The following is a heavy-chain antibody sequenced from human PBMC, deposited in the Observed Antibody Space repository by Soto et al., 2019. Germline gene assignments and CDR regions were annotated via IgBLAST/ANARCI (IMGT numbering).Heavy chain of an antibody. CDR2: IIPMFGTA. CDR3: ASGIKLWLRRINNGYSG. CDR1: GGTFSTYA. V-gene: IGHV1-69*12. D-gene: IGHD5-12*01. Sequence: QVQLVQSGAEVKKPESSVKVSCKAPGGTFSTYAISWVRQAPGQGLEWMGGIIPMFGTANYAQRFQDRVTITADESTNTLYMELSSLRSEDTAVYFCASGIKLWLRRINNGYSGWGQGTLVTVSS. J-gene: IGHJ4*02.